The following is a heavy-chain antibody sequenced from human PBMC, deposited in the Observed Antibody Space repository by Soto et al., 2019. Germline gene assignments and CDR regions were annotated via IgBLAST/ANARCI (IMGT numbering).Heavy chain of an antibody. CDR2: IYPGDSDT. V-gene: IGHV5-51*01. CDR3: ARHYRSSGDPFDI. J-gene: IGHJ3*02. D-gene: IGHD6-6*01. Sequence: GESLKLSCKGSGYSFTNYWIGWVRQLPGKGLEWMGIIYPGDSDTRYSPSFQGQVTISADKSISTAYLQWSSLKASDTAMYYCARHYRSSGDPFDIWGQGKMVTVS. CDR1: GYSFTNYW.